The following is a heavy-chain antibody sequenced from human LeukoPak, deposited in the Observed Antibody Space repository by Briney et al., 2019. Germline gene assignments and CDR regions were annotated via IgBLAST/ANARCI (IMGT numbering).Heavy chain of an antibody. CDR1: GFTFSSYS. V-gene: IGHV3-48*04. J-gene: IGHJ4*02. CDR3: ARDYGVVPAARGLDY. CDR2: ISSSSSTI. Sequence: GGSLRFSCAASGFTFSSYSMNWVRQAPGKGLEWVSYISSSSSTIYYADSVKGRFTISRDNAKNSLYLQMNSLRAEDTAVYYCARDYGVVPAARGLDYWGQGTLVTVSS. D-gene: IGHD2-2*01.